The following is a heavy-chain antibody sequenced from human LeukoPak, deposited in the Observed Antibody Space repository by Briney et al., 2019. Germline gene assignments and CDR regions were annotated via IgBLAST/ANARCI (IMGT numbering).Heavy chain of an antibody. Sequence: SETLSLTCTVSGGSISSSNYYWGWIRQPTAKGLEWIGSIYYSGSTYYNPSLKSRVTISVDTSKNQSSLKLTSVTAADTAVYYCASPSGTYYSRFHYWGQGALVTVSS. D-gene: IGHD1-26*01. CDR2: IYYSGST. J-gene: IGHJ4*02. CDR1: GGSISSSNYY. CDR3: ASPSGTYYSRFHY. V-gene: IGHV4-39*01.